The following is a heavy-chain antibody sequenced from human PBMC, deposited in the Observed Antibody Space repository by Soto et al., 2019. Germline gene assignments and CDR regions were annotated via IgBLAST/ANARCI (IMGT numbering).Heavy chain of an antibody. CDR3: AKEAGDH. CDR1: GGNFNTYA. CDR2: IIPMFDIK. V-gene: IGHV1-69*13. J-gene: IGHJ4*02. D-gene: IGHD3-10*01. Sequence: SVKVSCKTSGGNFNTYALTWVRQAPGQGLEWIGGIIPMFDIKNVAQRFQGRVTLNADDSMTTAYMEMTSLRSDDTAVYYCAKEAGDHWGQGTLVTVSS.